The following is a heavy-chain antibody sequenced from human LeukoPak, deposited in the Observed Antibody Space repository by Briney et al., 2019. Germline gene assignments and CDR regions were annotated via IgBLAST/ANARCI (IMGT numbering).Heavy chain of an antibody. Sequence: ASVKVSCKASGGTFSSYAISWVRQAPGQGLEWMGGIIPIFGTANYAQKFQGRVTITTDASTSTAYMELSTLRSADPAVAYCARSMEYSDGYDWFDPWAERTLFTVSS. V-gene: IGHV1-69*05. D-gene: IGHD5-18*01. CDR2: IIPIFGTA. CDR1: GGTFSSYA. CDR3: ARSMEYSDGYDWFDP. J-gene: IGHJ5*02.